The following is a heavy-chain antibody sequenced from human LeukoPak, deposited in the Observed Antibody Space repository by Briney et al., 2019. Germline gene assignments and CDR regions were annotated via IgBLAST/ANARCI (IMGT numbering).Heavy chain of an antibody. CDR1: GFTFSSYG. V-gene: IGHV3-30*18. D-gene: IGHD2-15*01. CDR3: VKQGGEMVVAATPRFYYYYGMDV. Sequence: PGGSLRLSCAASGFTFSSYGMHWVRQAPGKGLEWVAVISYDGSNKYYADSVKGRFTISRDNSKNTLYLQMNSLRAEDTAVYYCVKQGGEMVVAATPRFYYYYGMDVWGQGTTVTVSS. J-gene: IGHJ6*02. CDR2: ISYDGSNK.